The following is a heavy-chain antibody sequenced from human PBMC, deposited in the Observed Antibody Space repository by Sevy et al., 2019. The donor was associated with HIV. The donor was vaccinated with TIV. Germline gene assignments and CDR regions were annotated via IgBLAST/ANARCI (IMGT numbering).Heavy chain of an antibody. CDR3: ERDVHGSGSYKTYFDY. D-gene: IGHD3-10*01. Sequence: GGSLRLSCAASGFTFSSYAMHWVRQAPGKGLEWVAVISYDGSNKYYAYSVKGRFTISRDNSKNTLYLQMNSLRAEDTAVYYCERDVHGSGSYKTYFDYWGQGTLVTVSS. V-gene: IGHV3-30-3*01. J-gene: IGHJ4*02. CDR2: ISYDGSNK. CDR1: GFTFSSYA.